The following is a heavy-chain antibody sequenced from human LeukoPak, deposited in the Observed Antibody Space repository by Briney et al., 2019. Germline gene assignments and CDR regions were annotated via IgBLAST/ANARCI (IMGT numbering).Heavy chain of an antibody. Sequence: SETLSLTCTVSGGSISSSSYYWGCIRQPPGKGLEWIGSIYYSGSTYYNPSLKSRVTISVDTSKNQFSLKLSSVTAADTAVYYCARDTLAYCGGDCSPDWYFDLWGRGTLVTVSS. CDR3: ARDTLAYCGGDCSPDWYFDL. V-gene: IGHV4-39*07. J-gene: IGHJ2*01. CDR2: IYYSGST. CDR1: GGSISSSSYY. D-gene: IGHD2-21*01.